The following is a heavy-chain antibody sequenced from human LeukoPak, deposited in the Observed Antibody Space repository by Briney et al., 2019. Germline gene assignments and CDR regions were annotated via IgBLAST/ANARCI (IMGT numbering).Heavy chain of an antibody. CDR3: AKGLRYLSFNDAFEF. V-gene: IGHV3-11*04. Sequence: GGSLRLFCATSGFTFSDYYMSWIRQAPGKGLEWVSYISSSGTTIYYADSVEGRFTISRDNAKNSLYLQMNSLRAEDTAVYYCAKGLRYLSFNDAFEFWGQGTMVTVSS. CDR1: GFTFSDYY. J-gene: IGHJ3*01. D-gene: IGHD3-9*01. CDR2: ISSSGTTI.